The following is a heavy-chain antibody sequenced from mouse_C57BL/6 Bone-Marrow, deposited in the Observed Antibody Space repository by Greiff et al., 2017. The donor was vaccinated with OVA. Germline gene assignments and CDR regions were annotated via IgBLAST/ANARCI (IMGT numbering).Heavy chain of an antibody. V-gene: IGHV5-12*01. CDR3: ARRGELRYFGY. Sequence: EVMLVESGGGLVQPGGSLKLSCAASGFTFSDYYMYWVRQTPEKRLEWVAYISNGGGSTYYPDTVKGRVTISRDNAKNTLYLQMSRLKSEDTAVYYCARRGELRYFGYWGQGTTLTVAS. J-gene: IGHJ2*01. D-gene: IGHD1-1*01. CDR1: GFTFSDYY. CDR2: ISNGGGST.